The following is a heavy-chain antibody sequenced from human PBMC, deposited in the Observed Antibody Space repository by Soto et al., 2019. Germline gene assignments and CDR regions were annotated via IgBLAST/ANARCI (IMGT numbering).Heavy chain of an antibody. J-gene: IGHJ2*01. CDR1: GFTFSSYG. D-gene: IGHD3-9*01. Sequence: GGSLRLSCAASGFTFSSYGMHWVRQAPGKGLEWVAVIWYDGSNKYYADSVKGRFTISRDNSKNTLYLQMNSLRAEDTAVYYCARDPRDYDILTGYYNVGWYFDLWGRGTLVTVSS. CDR2: IWYDGSNK. V-gene: IGHV3-33*01. CDR3: ARDPRDYDILTGYYNVGWYFDL.